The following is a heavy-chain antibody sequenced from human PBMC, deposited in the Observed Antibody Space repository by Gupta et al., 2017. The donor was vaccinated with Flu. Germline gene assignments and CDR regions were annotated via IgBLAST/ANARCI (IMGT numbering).Heavy chain of an antibody. D-gene: IGHD6-13*01. CDR2: IDSDGGFT. CDR3: ATFGSDWYMSL. J-gene: IGHJ4*02. CDR1: GFSFRSYW. Sequence: EGQLVESGGGLVQPGGSLRLSCVASGFSFRSYWMHWVRQAPGKGLVWVSRIDSDGGFTSHADSMKGRVTISRDNAKNTLYLQMNSLTAEDTAVYYCATFGSDWYMSLWGQGTLVTVSS. V-gene: IGHV3-74*01.